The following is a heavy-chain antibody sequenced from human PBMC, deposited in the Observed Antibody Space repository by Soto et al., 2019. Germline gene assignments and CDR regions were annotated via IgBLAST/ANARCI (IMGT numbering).Heavy chain of an antibody. CDR1: GGTFSSYA. CDR3: ARDRGIYSYVLDCMDV. D-gene: IGHD5-18*01. V-gene: IGHV1-69*01. CDR2: IIPIFGTA. J-gene: IGHJ6*02. Sequence: QVQLVQSGAEVKKPGSSVKVSCKASGGTFSSYAISWVRQAPGQGLEWMGGIIPIFGTANYAQKFQGRVTITADESTSTAYMELSSLRSADTAVYYCARDRGIYSYVLDCMDVWGQGITVTVSS.